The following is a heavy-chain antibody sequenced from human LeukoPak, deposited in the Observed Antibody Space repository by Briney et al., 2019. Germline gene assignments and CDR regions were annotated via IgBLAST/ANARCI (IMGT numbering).Heavy chain of an antibody. CDR1: GFTFSSYG. V-gene: IGHV3-21*01. CDR2: ITSSSSYI. CDR3: ARDPYSGNYGDYYYYMDV. D-gene: IGHD1-26*01. Sequence: PGGSLRLPCAASGFTFSSYGMHWVRQAPGKGLEWVSSITSSSSYIYYADSVKGRFTISRDNAKSSLYLQMNSLRDEDTAVYYCARDPYSGNYGDYYYYMDVWGKGTTVTISS. J-gene: IGHJ6*03.